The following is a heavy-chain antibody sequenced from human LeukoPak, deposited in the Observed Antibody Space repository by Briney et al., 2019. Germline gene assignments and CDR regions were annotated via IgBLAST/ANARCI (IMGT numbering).Heavy chain of an antibody. CDR3: AHRRDYGHHDAFDI. CDR1: GFSLSTSGVG. Sequence: ESGPTLVKPTQTLTLTCTFSGFSLSTSGVGVGWIRQPPGKALEWPALIYWNDDKRYSPSLKSRPTITKDTSKNQVVLTMTNMDPVDTATYYCAHRRDYGHHDAFDIWGQGTMVTVSS. J-gene: IGHJ3*02. V-gene: IGHV2-5*01. CDR2: IYWNDDK. D-gene: IGHD4-17*01.